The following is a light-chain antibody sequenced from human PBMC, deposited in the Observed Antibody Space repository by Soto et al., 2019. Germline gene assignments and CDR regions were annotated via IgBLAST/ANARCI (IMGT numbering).Light chain of an antibody. V-gene: IGKV1-39*01. Sequence: DIQMTQSQSSLSASVGYIVTLTCRASQSISSYLNWYQQKPGKAPKLMIYAAYSLQSGVKSRFSGSGSGTDFTLTIRSLQPEDIATYYCQKYDNLQLTVGGGNQVDI. CDR1: QSISSY. CDR2: AAY. J-gene: IGKJ4*01. CDR3: QKYDNLQLT.